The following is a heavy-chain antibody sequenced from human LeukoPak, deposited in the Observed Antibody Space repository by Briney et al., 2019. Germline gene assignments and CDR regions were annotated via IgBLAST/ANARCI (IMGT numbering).Heavy chain of an antibody. Sequence: GGSLRLSCAASGFTFSSYGMHWVRQAPGKGLEWVAVISYDGSNKYYADSVKSRFTISRDNSKNTLYLQMNSLRAEDTAVYYCAKDQHYCSSTSCFYALTDYWGQGTLVTVSS. CDR3: AKDQHYCSSTSCFYALTDY. V-gene: IGHV3-30*18. D-gene: IGHD2-2*01. CDR2: ISYDGSNK. J-gene: IGHJ4*02. CDR1: GFTFSSYG.